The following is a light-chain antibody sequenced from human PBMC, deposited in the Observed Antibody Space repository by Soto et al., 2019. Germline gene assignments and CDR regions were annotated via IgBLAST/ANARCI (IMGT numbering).Light chain of an antibody. CDR1: SSNIGTSS. V-gene: IGLV1-44*01. CDR2: TTN. CDR3: PAWDDSLNGHV. J-gene: IGLJ1*01. Sequence: QSVLTQPHSASGTPGQRVTISCSGSSSNIGTSSVHWFQQLPGTAPKLLISTTNQRPSGVPERFSGSKSGTSASLAISGLQSEDEADYYCPAWDDSLNGHVFGTGTKLTVL.